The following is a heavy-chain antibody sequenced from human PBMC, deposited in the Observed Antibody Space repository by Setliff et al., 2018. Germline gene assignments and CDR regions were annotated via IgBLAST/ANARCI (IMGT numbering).Heavy chain of an antibody. D-gene: IGHD6-13*01. Sequence: GGSLRLSCAASGFTFSSYAMSWVRQAPGKGLEWVSAISGSGGSTYYADSVKGRFTISRDNAKNSLYLQMNSLRAEDTAVYYCTRDWGIAAAGYWGQGTLVTVSS. V-gene: IGHV3-23*01. J-gene: IGHJ4*02. CDR3: TRDWGIAAAGY. CDR2: ISGSGGST. CDR1: GFTFSSYA.